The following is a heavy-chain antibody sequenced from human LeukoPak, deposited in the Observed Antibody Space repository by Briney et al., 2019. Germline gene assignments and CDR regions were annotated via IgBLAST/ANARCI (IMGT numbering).Heavy chain of an antibody. D-gene: IGHD5-24*01. V-gene: IGHV3-13*01. CDR2: IGTAGDT. CDR1: GFTFSSYD. Sequence: GGPLRLSCAASGFTFSSYDMHWVRQATGKGLEWVSAIGTAGDTYYPGSVKGRFTISRENAKNSLYLQMNSLRAGDTAVYYCARGGSEMATANFDYWGQGTLVTVSS. CDR3: ARGGSEMATANFDY. J-gene: IGHJ4*02.